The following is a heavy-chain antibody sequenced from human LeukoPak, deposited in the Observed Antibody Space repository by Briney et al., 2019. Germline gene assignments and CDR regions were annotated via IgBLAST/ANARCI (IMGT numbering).Heavy chain of an antibody. CDR1: GFTFSSYW. CDR2: ISSSSGYI. V-gene: IGHV3-21*01. D-gene: IGHD6-19*01. J-gene: IGHJ4*02. CDR3: ARDPRYSSGWGGYFDY. Sequence: GGSLRLSCAASGFTFSSYWMHWVRQAPGKGLEWVSSISSSSGYIYYADSVKGRFTISRDNAKNSLYLQMNSLRAEDTAVYYCARDPRYSSGWGGYFDYWGQGTLVTVSS.